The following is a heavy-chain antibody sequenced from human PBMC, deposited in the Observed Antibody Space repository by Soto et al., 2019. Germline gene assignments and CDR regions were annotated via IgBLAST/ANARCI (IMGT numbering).Heavy chain of an antibody. D-gene: IGHD1-7*01. V-gene: IGHV1-8*01. J-gene: IGHJ6*02. CDR3: ARLELQDYGMDV. CDR1: GYTFTSYD. CDR2: MNPNSGNT. Sequence: ASVKVSCKASGYTFTSYDINWVRQATGQGLEWMGWMNPNSGNTGYAQKFQGRVTMTRNTSISTAYMELSSLGSEDTAVYYCARLELQDYGMDVWGQGTTVTVSS.